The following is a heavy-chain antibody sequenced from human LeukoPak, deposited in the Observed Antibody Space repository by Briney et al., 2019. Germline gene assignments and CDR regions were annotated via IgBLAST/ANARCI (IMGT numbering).Heavy chain of an antibody. V-gene: IGHV3-21*01. CDR2: IRSSSSER. Sequence: PGGCLRVSCTDPGFSFTRDRMRGVRQAPGKGLEWVSSIRSSSSERHYADSVKGRFTISRDNAKKSLYLQMSSLRAEDTAMYYCTGDLDLYNDAFDIWGQGTRVIVSS. J-gene: IGHJ3*02. CDR3: TGDLDLYNDAFDI. CDR1: GFSFTRDR. D-gene: IGHD1-14*01.